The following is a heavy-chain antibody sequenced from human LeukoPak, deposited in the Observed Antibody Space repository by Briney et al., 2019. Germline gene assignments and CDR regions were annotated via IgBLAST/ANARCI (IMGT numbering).Heavy chain of an antibody. CDR1: GFTFSDYY. J-gene: IGHJ4*02. CDR3: ARDRTYCSGGSCGPAFDY. V-gene: IGHV3-11*01. CDR2: ISSSGSTI. Sequence: GGSLRLSCAASGFTFSDYYMSWIRQAPGKGLEWVSYISSSGSTIYYADSVKGRFTISRDNAKNSLCLQMNSLRAEDTAVYYCARDRTYCSGGSCGPAFDYWGQGTLVTVSS. D-gene: IGHD2-15*01.